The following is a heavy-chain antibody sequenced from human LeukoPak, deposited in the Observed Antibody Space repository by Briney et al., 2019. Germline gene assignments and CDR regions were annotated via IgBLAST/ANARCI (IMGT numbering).Heavy chain of an antibody. CDR1: GYTFTRYY. CDR2: INPNSGGT. Sequence: ASVKVSCKASGYTFTRYYMHWVRQAPGQGLEWMGWINPNSGGTNYAQKFQGRVTMTRDTSISTAYMERSRLRSDDTAVYYCARDRIDYYDSSGYSDLYYFDYWGQGTLVTVSS. J-gene: IGHJ4*02. CDR3: ARDRIDYYDSSGYSDLYYFDY. D-gene: IGHD3-22*01. V-gene: IGHV1-2*02.